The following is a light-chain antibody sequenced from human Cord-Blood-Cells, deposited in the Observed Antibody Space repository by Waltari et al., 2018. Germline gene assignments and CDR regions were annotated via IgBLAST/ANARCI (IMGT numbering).Light chain of an antibody. J-gene: IGLJ2*01. V-gene: IGLV3-1*01. CDR3: QAWDSSTAV. CDR2: QDS. Sequence: SYELTQPPSVSVSPGQTASITCSGDKLGDKYACWYQQKPGQSPVLDIYQDSKRPSGIPGRFSGSNSGNTATLTISGTQAMDEADYYCQAWDSSTAVFGGGTKLTVL. CDR1: KLGDKY.